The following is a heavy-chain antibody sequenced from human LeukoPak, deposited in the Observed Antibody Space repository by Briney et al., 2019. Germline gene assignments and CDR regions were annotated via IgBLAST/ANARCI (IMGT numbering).Heavy chain of an antibody. D-gene: IGHD2-15*01. J-gene: IGHJ4*02. Sequence: GGSLRLSCAASGFTFNTYTMSWVRQAPGKGLEWVSSISSSNSYIYYADSVKGRFTISRDNAKNSLYLQMNSLRAEDTAVYYCARTPARYCSGGSCYGYYFDYWGQGTLVTVSS. CDR2: ISSSNSYI. CDR1: GFTFNTYT. CDR3: ARTPARYCSGGSCYGYYFDY. V-gene: IGHV3-21*01.